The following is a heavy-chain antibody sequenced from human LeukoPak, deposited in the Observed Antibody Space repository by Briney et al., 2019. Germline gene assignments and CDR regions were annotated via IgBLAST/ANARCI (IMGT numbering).Heavy chain of an antibody. V-gene: IGHV3-23*01. J-gene: IGHJ6*02. CDR3: ARDPSYCSSTNCYVGSPLYYYYPMDV. D-gene: IGHD2-2*01. CDR1: GYTFSTYT. Sequence: GGSLRLSCAASGYTFSTYTSYWVRDPPGKGLGWVSILGSSGGGIHYADSVKGRFTISRDNSENTLYLQMNSLRAEDTAVYYCARDPSYCSSTNCYVGSPLYYYYPMDVWGQGTTVTVSS. CDR2: LGSSGGGI.